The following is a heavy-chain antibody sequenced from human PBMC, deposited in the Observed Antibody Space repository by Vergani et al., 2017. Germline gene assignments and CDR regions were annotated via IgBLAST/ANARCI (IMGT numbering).Heavy chain of an antibody. J-gene: IGHJ6*02. D-gene: IGHD6-13*01. CDR2: INPSGGST. CDR1: GYTFTSCY. V-gene: IGHV1-46*01. Sequence: QVQLVQSGAEVKKPGASVKVSCKASGYTFTSCYMHWVRQAPGQGLEWMGIINPSGGSTSYAQKFQGRVTMTRDTSTSTVYMELSSLRSEDTAVYYCARDRRIAKHPGGDYYYYGMDVWGQGTTVTVSS. CDR3: ARDRRIAKHPGGDYYYYGMDV.